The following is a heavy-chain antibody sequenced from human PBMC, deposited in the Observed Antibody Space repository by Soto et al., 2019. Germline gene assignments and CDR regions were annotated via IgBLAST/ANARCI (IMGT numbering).Heavy chain of an antibody. CDR1: GYRFTNNG. CDR3: ARVSYSGNWFVHSVAGPNWFDP. CDR2: ISAYNGNT. D-gene: IGHD6-13*01. J-gene: IGHJ5*02. V-gene: IGHV1-18*01. Sequence: GASVKVSCKASGYRFTNNGISWVRQAPGQGLEWMGWISAYNGNTNYVKKFQGRVTMTTDTSTSTASMELRSLRSDDTAVYYCARVSYSGNWFVHSVAGPNWFDPWGQGTLVTVSS.